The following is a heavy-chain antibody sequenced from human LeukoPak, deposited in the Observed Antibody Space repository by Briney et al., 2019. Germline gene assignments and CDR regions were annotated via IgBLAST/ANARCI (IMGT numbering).Heavy chain of an antibody. J-gene: IGHJ5*02. CDR1: GPSFSSYN. CDR2: ITASDTTK. V-gene: IGHV3-48*01. D-gene: IGHD6-13*01. Sequence: GGSLRLSCVASGPSFSSYNMYWVRQAPGKGPEWVAYITASDTTKYYADSVKGRFAISRDNVKESLFLQMNSLRAEDTAVYYCVAASAFSSSWRSWGQGTVVTVSS. CDR3: VAASAFSSSWRS.